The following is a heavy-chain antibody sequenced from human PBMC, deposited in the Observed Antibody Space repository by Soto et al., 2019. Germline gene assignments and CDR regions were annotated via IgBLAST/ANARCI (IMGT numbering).Heavy chain of an antibody. V-gene: IGHV4-34*01. CDR1: GGSFSGYY. CDR2: INHSGST. CDR3: ARGFTMVRGVNPALGYYYGMDD. Sequence: LSLTCAVYGGSFSGYYWSWIRQPPGKGLEWIGEINHSGSTNYNPSLKSRVTISVDTSKNQFSLKLSSVTAADTAVYYCARGFTMVRGVNPALGYYYGMDDWGHGTTVTVSS. D-gene: IGHD3-10*01. J-gene: IGHJ6*02.